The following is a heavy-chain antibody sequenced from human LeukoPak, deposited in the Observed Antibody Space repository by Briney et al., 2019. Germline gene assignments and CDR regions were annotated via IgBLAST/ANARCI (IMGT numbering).Heavy chain of an antibody. CDR3: ARVLAGKVFDY. V-gene: IGHV3-66*01. CDR1: GFTVSSNY. D-gene: IGHD6-19*01. Sequence: GGPLRLSCAASGFTVSSNYMSWVRQAPGKGLEWVSVIYSGGSTYYADSVKGRFTISRDNSKNTLYLQMNSLRAEDTAVYYCARVLAGKVFDYWGQGTLVTVSS. J-gene: IGHJ4*02. CDR2: IYSGGST.